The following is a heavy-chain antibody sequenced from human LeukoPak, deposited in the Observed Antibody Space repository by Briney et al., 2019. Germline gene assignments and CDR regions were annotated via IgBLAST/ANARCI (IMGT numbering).Heavy chain of an antibody. CDR2: IWYDGSNK. CDR1: GFTFSSYG. D-gene: IGHD3-9*01. J-gene: IGHJ4*02. CDR3: ARNYDILTGSPSPFDY. Sequence: GGSLRLSCAASGFTFSSYGMHWVRQAPGKGLEWVAVIWYDGSNKYYADSVKGRFTISRDNSKNTLYLQMSSLRAEDTAVYYCARNYDILTGSPSPFDYWGQGTLVTVSS. V-gene: IGHV3-33*01.